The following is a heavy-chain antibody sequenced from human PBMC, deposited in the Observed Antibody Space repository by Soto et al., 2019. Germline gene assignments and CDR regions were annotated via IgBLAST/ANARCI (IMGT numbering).Heavy chain of an antibody. J-gene: IGHJ6*02. Sequence: PSEILSLTCAVSGASISSGSSYWGWLRQPPGKGLEWIAKINFSGSTYYNPSLKSRVTLSVDTSQKHFSLKLSSVTAADTAVYYCARHVMTGPYNYYCSGLDVWGQGTAVTVS. D-gene: IGHD3-9*01. CDR3: ARHVMTGPYNYYCSGLDV. CDR1: GASISSGSSY. V-gene: IGHV4-39*01. CDR2: INFSGST.